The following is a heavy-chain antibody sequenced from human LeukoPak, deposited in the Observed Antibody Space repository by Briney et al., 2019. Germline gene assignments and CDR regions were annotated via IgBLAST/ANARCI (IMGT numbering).Heavy chain of an antibody. J-gene: IGHJ6*03. CDR2: ISSSGNTV. Sequence: GGSLRLSCAASGFTFSSYEMNWVRQAPGKGLEWVSYISSSGNTVYYADSVKGRFPTSRDNAKNSLYLQMNSLRAVDTAIYHCVRVYGYGSGTYYSYYFYYMDVWGKGTTVTISS. CDR3: VRVYGYGSGTYYSYYFYYMDV. CDR1: GFTFSSYE. D-gene: IGHD3-10*01. V-gene: IGHV3-48*03.